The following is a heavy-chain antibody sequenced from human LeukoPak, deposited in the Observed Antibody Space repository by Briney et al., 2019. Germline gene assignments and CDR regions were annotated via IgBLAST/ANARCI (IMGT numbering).Heavy chain of an antibody. D-gene: IGHD1-1*01. Sequence: SETLSLTCTVSGGSISSSGYYWGWIRQPPGKGLEWIGSIYYSGSTYYNPSLKSRVTISVDTSKNQFSLKLSSVIAADTAVYYCARPPGSGTTGDDYWGQGTLVTVSS. V-gene: IGHV4-39*01. CDR1: GGSISSSGYY. CDR3: ARPPGSGTTGDDY. J-gene: IGHJ4*02. CDR2: IYYSGST.